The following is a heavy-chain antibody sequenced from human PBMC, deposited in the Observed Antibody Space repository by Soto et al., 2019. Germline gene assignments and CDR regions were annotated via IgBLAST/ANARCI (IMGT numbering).Heavy chain of an antibody. J-gene: IGHJ6*02. V-gene: IGHV3-23*01. D-gene: IGHD2-2*01. CDR3: AKDPWGSCSSTSCTYYYYYGMDV. CDR2: ISGSCGSR. Sequence: GGSLRLSCAASGFTFSSYAMSWVRQAPGKGLEWVSAISGSCGSRYYADSVKGRFTISRDNSKNTLYLQMNSLRAEDTAVYYCAKDPWGSCSSTSCTYYYYYGMDVWGQGTTVTVSS. CDR1: GFTFSSYA.